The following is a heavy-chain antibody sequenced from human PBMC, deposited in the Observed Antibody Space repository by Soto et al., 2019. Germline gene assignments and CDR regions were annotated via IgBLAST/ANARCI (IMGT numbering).Heavy chain of an antibody. CDR3: ARWAGWTTWDGGYNYYFDY. CDR1: GFTFSDYY. CDR2: ISSSGSTI. Sequence: GGSLRLSCAASGFTFSDYYMSWIRQAPGKGLEWVSYISSSGSTIYYADSVKGRFTISRDNAKNSLYLQMNSLRAEDTAVYYCARWAGWTTWDGGYNYYFDYWGQGTLVTVSS. V-gene: IGHV3-11*01. J-gene: IGHJ4*02. D-gene: IGHD5-12*01.